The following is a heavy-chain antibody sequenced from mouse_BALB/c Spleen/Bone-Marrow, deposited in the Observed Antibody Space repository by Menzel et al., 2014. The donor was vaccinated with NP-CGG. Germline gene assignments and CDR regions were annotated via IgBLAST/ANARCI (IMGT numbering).Heavy chain of an antibody. D-gene: IGHD4-1*01. J-gene: IGHJ2*01. Sequence: VQLVESGAELVRPGASVKLSCKASGYTFTSYWINWVKQRPGQGLEWIGNIFPSETYTNYNQKFKDKATLTVDKSSSTAYTQLSSPTSEDSAVYYCTRDNWDYWGQGTTLTVSS. CDR3: TRDNWDY. CDR2: IFPSETYT. V-gene: IGHV1-69*02. CDR1: GYTFTSYW.